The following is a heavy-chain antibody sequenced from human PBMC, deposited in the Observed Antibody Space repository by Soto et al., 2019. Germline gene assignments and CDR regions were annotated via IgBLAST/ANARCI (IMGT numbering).Heavy chain of an antibody. J-gene: IGHJ4*02. CDR1: GYTFTNYG. CDR2: LSVLNPNT. CDR3: ASLTSHLPDDY. V-gene: IGHV1-18*01. D-gene: IGHD2-2*01. Sequence: ASVKVSCKASGYTFTNYGISWIRQAPGQGLEWMGWLSVLNPNTHYAQKFQGRVTMTRDTSTSTVYMELSSLRSEDTAVYYCASLTSHLPDDYWGQGTLVTVSS.